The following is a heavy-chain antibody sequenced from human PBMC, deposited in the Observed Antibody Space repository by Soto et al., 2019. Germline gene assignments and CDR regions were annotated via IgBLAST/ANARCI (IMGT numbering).Heavy chain of an antibody. Sequence: QDQLLQSGAEVKKPGASVKVSCQASGYTFSSYGITWVRQAPGQGLEWVGWISAYNGNTKSAQKFQGRVPLTTDTSTSTAYMDLRSLRSDDTAVYFCARDEGVEVPFYHDALDLWGQGTVVSVSS. CDR3: ARDEGVEVPFYHDALDL. D-gene: IGHD2-2*01. J-gene: IGHJ3*01. CDR2: ISAYNGNT. V-gene: IGHV1-18*01. CDR1: GYTFSSYG.